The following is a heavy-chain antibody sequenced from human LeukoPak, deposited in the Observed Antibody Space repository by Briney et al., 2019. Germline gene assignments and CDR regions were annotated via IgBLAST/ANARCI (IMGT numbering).Heavy chain of an antibody. D-gene: IGHD2-2*01. CDR3: AKAWCTNCYFFDC. J-gene: IGHJ4*02. CDR2: ISGSGSAT. V-gene: IGHV3-23*01. Sequence: PGGSLRLSCAASGFTFSSYVMSWVRQAPGKGLEWVSAISGSGSATSYADSVKGRFTISRDNSKNTLYLQMNNLRDEDTAVYYCAKAWCTNCYFFDCWGQGTLVTVSS. CDR1: GFTFSSYV.